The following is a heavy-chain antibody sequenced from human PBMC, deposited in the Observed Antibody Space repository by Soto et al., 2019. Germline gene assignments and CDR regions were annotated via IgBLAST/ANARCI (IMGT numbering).Heavy chain of an antibody. CDR2: MNPNSGNT. D-gene: IGHD6-6*01. J-gene: IGHJ4*02. CDR1: GYTFTSYD. V-gene: IGHV1-8*01. CDR3: ARGPRGVLGYSSSGLYDFDY. Sequence: ASVKVSCKASGYTFTSYDINWVRQATGQGLEWMGWMNPNSGNTGYAQKFQGRVTMTRNTSISTAYMELSSLRSEDTAVYYCARGPRGVLGYSSSGLYDFDYWGQGTLVTVSS.